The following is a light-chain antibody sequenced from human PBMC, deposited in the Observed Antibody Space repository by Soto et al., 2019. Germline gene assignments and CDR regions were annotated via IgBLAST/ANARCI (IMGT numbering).Light chain of an antibody. J-gene: IGKJ1*01. CDR1: QDISNY. V-gene: IGKV1-16*02. CDR2: GAS. Sequence: DIQMTQSPSSLSASVGDSVTITCRASQDISNYLVWFQQKPGKAPKPLIYGASSLKSGVPSNFSGSGFGTEFTLTITSLQPEDFATYYCLQYHNYPWTFGQGTKVEIK. CDR3: LQYHNYPWT.